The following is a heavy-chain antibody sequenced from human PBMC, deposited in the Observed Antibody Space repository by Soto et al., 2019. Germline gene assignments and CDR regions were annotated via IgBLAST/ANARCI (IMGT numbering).Heavy chain of an antibody. CDR2: IYWDDDK. J-gene: IGHJ5*02. D-gene: IGHD3-10*01. Sequence: QITLKESGPTLVKPTQTLTLTCTFSGFSLSTRGVGVGWIRQPPGKALEWLALIYWDDDKRYSPSLKSRLTITKDTYKNQVVLTMTNMHPADTATYYCARLPSPPYGLGSYWWFDPWGQGTLVTVSS. CDR3: ARLPSPPYGLGSYWWFDP. V-gene: IGHV2-5*02. CDR1: GFSLSTRGVG.